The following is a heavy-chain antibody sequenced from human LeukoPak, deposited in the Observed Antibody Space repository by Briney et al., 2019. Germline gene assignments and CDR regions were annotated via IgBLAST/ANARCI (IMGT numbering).Heavy chain of an antibody. V-gene: IGHV3-21*01. CDR1: GFTFSNYA. Sequence: PGGSLRLSCAASGFTFSNYAMNWVRQAPGKGLEWVSCISSSSKEKDYADSVKGRFTISRDNAKKSLYLEMNSLRDEDTAMYYCASQVGHCRGGSCSGYWGQGTLVTVSS. D-gene: IGHD2-15*01. CDR3: ASQVGHCRGGSCSGY. J-gene: IGHJ4*02. CDR2: ISSSSKEK.